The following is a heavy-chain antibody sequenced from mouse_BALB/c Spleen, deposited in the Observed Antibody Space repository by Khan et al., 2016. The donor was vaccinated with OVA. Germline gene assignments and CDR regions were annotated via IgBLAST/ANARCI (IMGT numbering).Heavy chain of an antibody. J-gene: IGHJ3*01. CDR2: ISSAATYT. D-gene: IGHD1-1*02. CDR1: GFTFSSFV. CDR3: TCDIYGGFDY. V-gene: IGHV5-9-3*01. Sequence: EVQLLESGGGLVEPGGSLKLSCAASGFTFSSFVMSWVRQTPEKRLEWVATISSAATYTYYPDSIKGRFTISRDNSKNTLYLHMNSLRSDDTAISYSTCDIYGGFDYRDMGTLGTVS.